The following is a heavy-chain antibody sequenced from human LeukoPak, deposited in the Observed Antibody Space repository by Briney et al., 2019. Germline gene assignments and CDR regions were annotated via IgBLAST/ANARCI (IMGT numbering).Heavy chain of an antibody. CDR1: GFTFSSYA. Sequence: PGGSLRLSCAASGFTFSSYAMSWVRQAPGKGLEWVSAISGSGGSTYYADSVKGRLTISRDNSKNTLYLEMNSLRAEDTAVYYCAKDRGGSYPTGAFDIWGQGTMVTVSS. V-gene: IGHV3-23*01. J-gene: IGHJ3*02. CDR2: ISGSGGST. CDR3: AKDRGGSYPTGAFDI. D-gene: IGHD1-26*01.